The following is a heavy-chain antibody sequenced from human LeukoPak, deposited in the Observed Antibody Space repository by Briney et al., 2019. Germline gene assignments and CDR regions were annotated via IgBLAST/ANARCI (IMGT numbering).Heavy chain of an antibody. Sequence: PSETLSLTCAVYGGFFRGFYWRWLRQPPMKGPEWLGEIKHSGGTNYNTSLKSGVTISVDASKKQFSLKLISVTAADTAVYYGARRGWYGDYPLDDWGEGTLVTV. J-gene: IGHJ4*02. CDR3: ARRGWYGDYPLDD. CDR1: GGFFRGFY. V-gene: IGHV4-34*01. CDR2: IKHSGGT. D-gene: IGHD4-17*01.